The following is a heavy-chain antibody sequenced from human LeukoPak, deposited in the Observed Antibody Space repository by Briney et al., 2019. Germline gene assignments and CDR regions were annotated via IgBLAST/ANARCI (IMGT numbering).Heavy chain of an antibody. V-gene: IGHV3-23*01. D-gene: IGHD6-19*01. Sequence: GGSLRLSCAASGFTFSSYAMSWVRQAPGKGLEWVSAISDSGGSTYYADSVKGRFTISRDNSKNTLYLQMDSLRAEDTAVYYCAKNDHSSGWFNDAFDIWGQGTMVTVSS. CDR2: ISDSGGST. CDR3: AKNDHSSGWFNDAFDI. J-gene: IGHJ3*02. CDR1: GFTFSSYA.